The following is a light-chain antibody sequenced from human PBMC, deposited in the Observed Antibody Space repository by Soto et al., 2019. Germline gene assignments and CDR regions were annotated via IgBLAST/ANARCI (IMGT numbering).Light chain of an antibody. J-gene: IGLJ1*01. CDR1: SSNIGAGYD. CDR3: QSYDSSLSVYV. Sequence: QSVLRQPPSVSGAPGQRVTISCTGSSSNIGAGYDVHWYQQLPGTAPKVLIYGNNNRPSGVPDRFSGSKSGTSASLAITGLQAEDEADYYCQSYDSSLSVYVFGTGTKLTVL. V-gene: IGLV1-40*01. CDR2: GNN.